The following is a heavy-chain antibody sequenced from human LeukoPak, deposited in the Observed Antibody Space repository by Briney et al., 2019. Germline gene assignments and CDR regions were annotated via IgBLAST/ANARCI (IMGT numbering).Heavy chain of an antibody. CDR2: INHSGST. J-gene: IGHJ4*02. Sequence: SETLSLTCAVYGGSFSGYYWSRIRQPPGKGLEWIGEINHSGSTNYNPSLKSRVTISVDTSKNQFSLKLSSVTAADTAVYYCASKKYYYGSGSSDYWGQGTLVTVSS. CDR1: GGSFSGYY. V-gene: IGHV4-34*01. CDR3: ASKKYYYGSGSSDY. D-gene: IGHD3-10*01.